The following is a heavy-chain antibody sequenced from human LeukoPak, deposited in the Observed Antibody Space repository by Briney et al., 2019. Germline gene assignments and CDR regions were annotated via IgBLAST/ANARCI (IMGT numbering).Heavy chain of an antibody. Sequence: GGSLRLSCAASGFTFSSYAMSWVRQAPGKGLEWVSAISGSGGSTYYADSVKGRFTISRDNSKNTLYLQMNSLRAEDTAVYYCAKAYHLLRAFGVDFDYWGQGTLVTVSS. J-gene: IGHJ4*02. D-gene: IGHD3-3*01. CDR1: GFTFSSYA. V-gene: IGHV3-23*01. CDR2: ISGSGGST. CDR3: AKAYHLLRAFGVDFDY.